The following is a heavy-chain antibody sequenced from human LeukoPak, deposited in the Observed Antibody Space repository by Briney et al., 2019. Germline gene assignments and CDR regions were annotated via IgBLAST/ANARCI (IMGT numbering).Heavy chain of an antibody. CDR2: INPSGGST. J-gene: IGHJ5*02. Sequence: ASVKVSCKTSGGTFSSYAISWVRQAPGQGLEWMGIINPSGGSTSYAQKFQGRVTMTRDMSTSTDYMELSSLRSEDTAVYYCARDNSVEDTAWWFDPWGQGTLVTVSS. CDR1: GGTFSSYA. D-gene: IGHD4-23*01. CDR3: ARDNSVEDTAWWFDP. V-gene: IGHV1-46*01.